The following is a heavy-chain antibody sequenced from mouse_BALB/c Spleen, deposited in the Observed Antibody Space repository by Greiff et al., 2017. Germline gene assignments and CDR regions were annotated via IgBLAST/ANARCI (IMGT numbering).Heavy chain of an antibody. J-gene: IGHJ4*01. CDR3: ARIYYDSILAMDY. CDR2: IWAGGST. V-gene: IGHV2-9*02. CDR1: GFSLTSYG. Sequence: QVQLKESGPGLVAPSQSLSITCTVSGFSLTSYGVHWVRQPPGKGLEWLGVIWAGGSTNYNSALMSRLSISKDNSKSQVFLKMNSLQTDDTAMYYCARIYYDSILAMDYWGQGTSVTVSS. D-gene: IGHD2-4*01.